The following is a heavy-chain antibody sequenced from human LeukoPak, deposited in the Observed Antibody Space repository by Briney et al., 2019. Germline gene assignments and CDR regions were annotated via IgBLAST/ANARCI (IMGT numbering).Heavy chain of an antibody. D-gene: IGHD4-17*01. CDR2: IDSYGSGT. CDR3: VRDGDGDYPVDS. J-gene: IGHJ4*02. V-gene: IGHV3-74*01. Sequence: GGSLRLSCAASGFRFSSYWMHWVRQAPGKGLVWVSRIDSYGSGTTYADSVKGRFTISRDNAKNTLYLHMNSLTAEDTAIYYCVRDGDGDYPVDSWGQGTLVTVSS. CDR1: GFRFSSYW.